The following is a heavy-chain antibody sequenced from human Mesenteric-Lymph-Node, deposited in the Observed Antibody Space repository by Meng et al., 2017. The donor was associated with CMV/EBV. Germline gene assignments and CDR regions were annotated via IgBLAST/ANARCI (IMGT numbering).Heavy chain of an antibody. CDR2: IIPIIGIA. CDR1: GGTFSSYT. Sequence: QVHLVQSGAEVKKPGSPVTVSCKASGGTFSSYTISWVRQAPGQGLEWMGRIIPIIGIANYAQKFQGRVTITADKSTSTAYMELSSLRSEDTAVYYCAGGIAAAGSRWFDPWGQGTLVTVSS. CDR3: AGGIAAAGSRWFDP. D-gene: IGHD6-13*01. V-gene: IGHV1-69*02. J-gene: IGHJ5*02.